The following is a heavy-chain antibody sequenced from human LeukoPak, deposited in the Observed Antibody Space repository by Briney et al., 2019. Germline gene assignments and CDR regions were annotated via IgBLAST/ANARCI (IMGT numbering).Heavy chain of an antibody. Sequence: GSLRLSCAASGFSFSSYWMTWVRQAPGKGLEWVANIKHDGSEKYYVDSVKGRFTVSRDNAKNSLYLQMNSLRAEDTAVYYCARDWDIDYWGQGTLVTVSS. J-gene: IGHJ4*02. V-gene: IGHV3-7*01. CDR1: GFSFSSYW. CDR2: IKHDGSEK. CDR3: ARDWDIDY. D-gene: IGHD1-26*01.